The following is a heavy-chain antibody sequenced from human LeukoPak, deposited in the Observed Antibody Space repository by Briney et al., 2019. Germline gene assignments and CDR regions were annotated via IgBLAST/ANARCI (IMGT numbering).Heavy chain of an antibody. CDR2: IYTSGST. J-gene: IGHJ6*03. V-gene: IGHV4-4*07. Sequence: SETLSLTCTVSGGSISSYYWSWLRQPAGKGLEGIGRIYTSGSTNYNPSLTSRVTMSVDTSKNQFSLKLSSVTAADTAVYYCARGRFLEWLLGYYYYMDVWGKGTTVTVSS. D-gene: IGHD3-3*01. CDR1: GGSISSYY. CDR3: ARGRFLEWLLGYYYYMDV.